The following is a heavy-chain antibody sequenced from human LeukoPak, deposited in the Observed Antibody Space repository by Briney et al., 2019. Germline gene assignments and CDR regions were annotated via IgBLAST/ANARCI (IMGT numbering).Heavy chain of an antibody. CDR2: ISGSGGST. V-gene: IGHV3-23*01. D-gene: IGHD3-3*01. CDR1: GFTFSSYA. Sequence: PGGSLRLSCAASGFTFSSYAMSWVRQAPGKGLEWVSAISGSGGSTYYADSVKGRFTISRDNSKNTLYLQMNSLRAEDTAVYYCATSPREWYYFDYWGQGTLVTVSS. J-gene: IGHJ4*02. CDR3: ATSPREWYYFDY.